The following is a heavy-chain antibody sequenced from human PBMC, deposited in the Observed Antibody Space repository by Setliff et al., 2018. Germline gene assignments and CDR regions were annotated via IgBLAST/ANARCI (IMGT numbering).Heavy chain of an antibody. Sequence: SETLSLTCAVSGFSISSGYYWGWIRQPPGKGLEWIVNIHHSGKAYYNPSLKSRVTMSVDTSKNHVSLKLSSVTAADTAVYYCARKGPIFGVDNLSPHFDYWGQGTLVTVSS. D-gene: IGHD3-3*01. J-gene: IGHJ4*02. V-gene: IGHV4-38-2*01. CDR3: ARKGPIFGVDNLSPHFDY. CDR1: GFSISSGYY. CDR2: IHHSGKA.